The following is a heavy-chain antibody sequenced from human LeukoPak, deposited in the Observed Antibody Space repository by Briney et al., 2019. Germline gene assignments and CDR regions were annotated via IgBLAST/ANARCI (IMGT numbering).Heavy chain of an antibody. CDR1: GFTFSSYG. D-gene: IGHD2-15*01. J-gene: IGHJ6*02. CDR2: MWYDGSNK. V-gene: IGHV3-33*01. CDR3: AREGCGGSCYHYYGMDV. Sequence: PGGSLRLSCAASGFTFSSYGMHWVRQAPGKGLEWVAVMWYDGSNKYYADSVKGRFTISRDNSKNTLYLQMNSLRAEDTAVYYCAREGCGGSCYHYYGMDVWGQGTTVTVSS.